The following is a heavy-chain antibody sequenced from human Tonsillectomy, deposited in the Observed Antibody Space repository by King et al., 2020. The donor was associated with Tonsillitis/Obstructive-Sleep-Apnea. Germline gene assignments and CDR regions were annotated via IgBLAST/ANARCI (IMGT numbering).Heavy chain of an antibody. J-gene: IGHJ6*02. CDR3: TLLTYYYYGMDV. CDR2: IYYSGST. CDR1: GGSISSSSYY. V-gene: IGHV4-39*01. Sequence: QLRESGPGLVKPSETLSLTCTVSGGSISSSSYYWGWIRQPPGKGLEWIGSIYYSGSTYYNPSLKSRVTISVDTSKNQFSLKLSSVTAADTAVYYCTLLTYYYYGMDVWGQGTTVTVSS. D-gene: IGHD3-9*01.